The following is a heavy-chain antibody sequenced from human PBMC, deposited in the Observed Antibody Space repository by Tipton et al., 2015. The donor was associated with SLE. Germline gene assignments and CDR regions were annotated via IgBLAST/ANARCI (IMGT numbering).Heavy chain of an antibody. D-gene: IGHD3-10*01. J-gene: IGHJ4*02. CDR1: GFTFSRFW. CDR3: ARASFVMVRGIISTLFDN. CDR2: IKEDGTEQ. Sequence: SLRLSCAVSGFTFSRFWMSWVRQVPGKGLEWVANIKEDGTEQYYVDSVKGRFTISRDNAYNSLYLQMNSLRAEDTAVYYCARASFVMVRGIISTLFDNWGQGTLVTVSS. V-gene: IGHV3-7*04.